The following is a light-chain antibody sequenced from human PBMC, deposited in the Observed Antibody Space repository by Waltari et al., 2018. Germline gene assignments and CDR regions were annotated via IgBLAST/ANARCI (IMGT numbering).Light chain of an antibody. J-gene: IGKJ1*01. CDR2: HAS. CDR3: QQGNSFPPT. Sequence: DTQMTQSPSPVSLSVGDSVTITCRASQELSTSLAWFQQKAGTAPKVLIYHASTLQTGVPSRFSGSGSGTDFTLTINSLQPEDFATYFCQQGNSFPPTFGPGTKVE. V-gene: IGKV1-12*01. CDR1: QELSTS.